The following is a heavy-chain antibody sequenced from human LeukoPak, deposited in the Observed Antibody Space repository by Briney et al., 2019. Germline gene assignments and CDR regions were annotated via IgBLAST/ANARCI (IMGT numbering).Heavy chain of an antibody. D-gene: IGHD4-17*01. V-gene: IGHV4-39*07. J-gene: IGHJ4*02. Sequence: SETLSLTCTVSGGSISSYYWGWIRQPPGKGLEWVGSMFYSGSTYYNPSLKSRVTVSVDTSKNQLSLKLTSVTAADTAVYYCARVDYGDTKIDYWGQGSLVTVSS. CDR2: MFYSGST. CDR3: ARVDYGDTKIDY. CDR1: GGSISSYY.